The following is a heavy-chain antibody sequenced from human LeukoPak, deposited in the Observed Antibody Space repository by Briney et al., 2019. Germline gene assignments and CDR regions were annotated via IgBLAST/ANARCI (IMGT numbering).Heavy chain of an antibody. CDR2: IYYSGST. D-gene: IGHD3-22*01. CDR3: ARPNSSGYSYYFDY. V-gene: IGHV4-59*01. Sequence: SETLSLTYAVYGESFSGYYWSWIRQPPGKGLEWIGYIYYSGSTNYNPSLKSRVTISVDTSKNQFSLKLSSVTAADTAVYYCARPNSSGYSYYFDYWGQGTLVTVSS. J-gene: IGHJ4*02. CDR1: GESFSGYY.